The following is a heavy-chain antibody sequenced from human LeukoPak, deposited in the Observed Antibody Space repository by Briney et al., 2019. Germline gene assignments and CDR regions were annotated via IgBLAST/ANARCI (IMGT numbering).Heavy chain of an antibody. Sequence: PGGSLRLSCLASGFTFSSYGMHWVRQAPGKGLEWVAFIRYDGNIKYYADSVKGRFTISRDNSQNTLFLQMNSLRAEDTAVYYCARETEFSGSFFVDYWGQGTLVTVSS. CDR1: GFTFSSYG. V-gene: IGHV3-30*02. CDR3: ARETEFSGSFFVDY. CDR2: IRYDGNIK. J-gene: IGHJ4*02. D-gene: IGHD1-26*01.